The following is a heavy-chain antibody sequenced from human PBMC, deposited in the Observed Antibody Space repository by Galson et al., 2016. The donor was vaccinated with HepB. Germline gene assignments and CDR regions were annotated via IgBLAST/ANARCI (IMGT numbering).Heavy chain of an antibody. CDR2: SFHDEDYT. V-gene: IGHV3-30-3*01. Sequence: SLRLSCAASGFTLSKYHMHWVRQAPGKGLEWVALSFHDEDYTYYPDSVKSRFTISRDNTKGTVYLHMNSLRDEDTAVYYCTREANDAFDIWGQGTMVTVSS. CDR1: GFTLSKYH. CDR3: TREANDAFDI. J-gene: IGHJ3*02.